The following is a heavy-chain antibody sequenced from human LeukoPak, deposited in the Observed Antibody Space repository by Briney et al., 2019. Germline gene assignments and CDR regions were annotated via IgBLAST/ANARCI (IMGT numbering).Heavy chain of an antibody. CDR2: ISNDGSNK. CDR1: GFQFSTYG. Sequence: GGSLRLSCAASGFQFSTYGMHWVRQAPGKGLEWVAAISNDGSNKFYTDSVKGRFTISRDNPKSTMNLQMNSLRAEDTAVYYCAKGGGSVGRSYYFDYWGQGILVTVSS. V-gene: IGHV3-30*18. D-gene: IGHD2-15*01. CDR3: AKGGGSVGRSYYFDY. J-gene: IGHJ4*02.